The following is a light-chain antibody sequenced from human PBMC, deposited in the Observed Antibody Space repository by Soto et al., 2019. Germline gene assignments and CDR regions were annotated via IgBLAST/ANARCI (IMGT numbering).Light chain of an antibody. CDR3: VSYTSSTTYV. J-gene: IGLJ1*01. V-gene: IGLV2-14*03. CDR2: DVA. CDR1: SSDVGGSNF. Sequence: QSVLTQPASVSDSPGQSITISCTGTSSDVGGSNFVSWYQQHPGKPRKLIIYDVANRPSGVSNRFSGSKSGSTASLIISRLQTEDEADYYCVSYTSSTTYVFGTGTKVTVL.